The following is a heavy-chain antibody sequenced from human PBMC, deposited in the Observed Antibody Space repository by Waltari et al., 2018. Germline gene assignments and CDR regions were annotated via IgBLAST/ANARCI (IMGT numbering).Heavy chain of an antibody. Sequence: QLQLQESGSGLVKPSQTLSLTCAVSGGSISSGGYSWSWIRQPPGKGLEWLGYIYHSGSNSYDPALKSRVTISVDRSKNQFSLKLSSVTAADTAVYYCARASGSSSLYYYYGMDVWGQGTTVTVSS. CDR2: IYHSGSN. J-gene: IGHJ6*02. D-gene: IGHD6-6*01. V-gene: IGHV4-30-2*01. CDR1: GGSISSGGYS. CDR3: ARASGSSSLYYYYGMDV.